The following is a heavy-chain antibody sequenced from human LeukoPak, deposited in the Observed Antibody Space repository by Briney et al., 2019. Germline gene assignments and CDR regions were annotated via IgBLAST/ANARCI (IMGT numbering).Heavy chain of an antibody. CDR3: ASAAQPFGGVIFYFDY. Sequence: PGGSLRLSCAASGFSFSNYAMSWVRQAPGKGLEWVSAIVGTGGNMYYADSVKGRFTISRDNFKSTLYLQMNSLRAEDTAVYYCASAAQPFGGVIFYFDYWRQGPLVTVSS. CDR1: GFSFSNYA. J-gene: IGHJ4*02. D-gene: IGHD3-16*02. V-gene: IGHV3-23*01. CDR2: IVGTGGNM.